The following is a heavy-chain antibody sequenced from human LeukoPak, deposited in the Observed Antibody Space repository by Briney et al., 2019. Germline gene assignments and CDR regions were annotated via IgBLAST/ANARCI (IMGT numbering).Heavy chain of an antibody. V-gene: IGHV4-34*01. CDR3: VRNGYDSSGYYFWSDY. J-gene: IGHJ4*02. D-gene: IGHD3-22*01. CDR2: IHHTGAT. CDR1: DGFFTDYN. Sequence: PSETLSLTCAVYDGFFTDYNWSWIRQSPGKGLEWIAEIHHTGATNYGPTLKSRVTLSVDTSKNQLSLNLRSVTAADTAVYYCVRNGYDSSGYYFWSDYRGQGTLVTVSS.